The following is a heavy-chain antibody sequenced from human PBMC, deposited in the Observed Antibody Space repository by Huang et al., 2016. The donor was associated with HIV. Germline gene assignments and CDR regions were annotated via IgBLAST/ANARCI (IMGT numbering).Heavy chain of an antibody. CDR3: ARRGAPTGLYYFDS. J-gene: IGHJ4*02. V-gene: IGHV5-51*03. CDR1: GYSFTSYW. Sequence: EVQLVQSGAEVKKPGESLKISCKGSGYSFTSYWIGWVRQMPGKGLEWRGLVYPDASDARYSPSFQGQVTISAYLQWSSLKASDTAMYYCARRGAPTGLYYFDSWGQGTLVTVSS. CDR2: VYPDASDA. D-gene: IGHD1-1*01.